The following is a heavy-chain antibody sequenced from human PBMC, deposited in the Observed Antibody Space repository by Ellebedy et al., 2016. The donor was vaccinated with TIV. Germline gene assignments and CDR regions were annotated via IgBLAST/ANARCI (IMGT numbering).Heavy chain of an antibody. CDR2: IAIDSTT. Sequence: GGSLRLSCAASELTVTSNFMSWVRQAPGKGLAWVSTIAIDSTTYYADSVKGRFTISRDNSKNTLDIQMNSLRAEDTVVYYCARETYNDVDLKLWGIFDIWGQGTMVTVSS. CDR1: ELTVTSNF. CDR3: ARETYNDVDLKLWGIFDI. J-gene: IGHJ3*02. D-gene: IGHD3-10*01. V-gene: IGHV3-66*01.